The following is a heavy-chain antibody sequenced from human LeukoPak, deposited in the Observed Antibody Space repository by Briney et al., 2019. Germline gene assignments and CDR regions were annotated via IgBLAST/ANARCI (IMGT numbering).Heavy chain of an antibody. D-gene: IGHD1-1*01. CDR3: ARQVATSGTTYWFDP. CDR2: IYPGDSDI. J-gene: IGHJ5*02. Sequence: GESLKISCKASGYSFSTYWIGWLRHMPGKGLEYMGIIYPGDSDIRYSPSFQGQVTISADKSISTAYLQWSSLKASDTATYYCARQVATSGTTYWFDPWGQGTLVTVSS. V-gene: IGHV5-51*01. CDR1: GYSFSTYW.